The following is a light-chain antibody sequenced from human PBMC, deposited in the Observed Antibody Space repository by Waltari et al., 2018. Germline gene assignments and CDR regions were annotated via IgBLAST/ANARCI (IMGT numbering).Light chain of an antibody. CDR1: SSNFGSGYN. CDR3: QSYDSSLSDVV. J-gene: IGLJ2*01. V-gene: IGLV1-40*01. Sequence: QSVLTQPPSVSGAPGQRVTISCTGSSSNFGSGYNVHWYQQLPGTAPKLLIYDNNNRPSGVPDRFSGSKSGTSASRAITGLQAEDEADYYGQSYDSSLSDVVFGGGTKLTVL. CDR2: DNN.